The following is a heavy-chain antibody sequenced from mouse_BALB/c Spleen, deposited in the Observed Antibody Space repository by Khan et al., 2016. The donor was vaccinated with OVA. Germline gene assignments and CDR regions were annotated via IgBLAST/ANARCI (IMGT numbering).Heavy chain of an antibody. J-gene: IGHJ3*01. V-gene: IGHV2-6-7*01. D-gene: IGHD1-2*01. Sequence: VQLVESGPGLVAPSQSLSIICTVSGFSLTDYGINWIRQPPGKGLEWLGMIWGDGSTDYNSALKSRLSISKDNSKRQVFLKMNSLQTDDTARFYCARELRLGGFAYWGQGTLVTVSA. CDR2: IWGDGST. CDR1: GFSLTDYG. CDR3: ARELRLGGFAY.